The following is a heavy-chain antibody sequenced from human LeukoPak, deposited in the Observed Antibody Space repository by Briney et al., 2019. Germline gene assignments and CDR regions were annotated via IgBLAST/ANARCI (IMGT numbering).Heavy chain of an antibody. CDR2: IIPILGIA. D-gene: IGHD2-21*01. V-gene: IGHV1-69*04. CDR1: GGTFSSYA. Sequence: GASVKVSCKASGGTFSSYAISWVRQAPGQGLEWMGRIIPILGIANYAQKFQGRVTITADKSTSTAYMELSSLRSEDTAVYYCARGPVYWGDRRPFDYWGQGTLVTVSS. CDR3: ARGPVYWGDRRPFDY. J-gene: IGHJ4*02.